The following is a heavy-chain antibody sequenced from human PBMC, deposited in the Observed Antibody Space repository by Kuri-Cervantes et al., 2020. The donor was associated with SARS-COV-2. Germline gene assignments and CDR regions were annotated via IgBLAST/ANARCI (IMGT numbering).Heavy chain of an antibody. V-gene: IGHV1-69*13. D-gene: IGHD3-10*01. CDR2: IIPIFGTA. J-gene: IGHJ4*02. CDR3: ARLYGSGFYYFDY. CDR1: GGTFSSYA. Sequence: SVKVSCKASGGTFSSYAISWVRQAPGQGLEWMGGIIPIFGTANYAQKFQGRVTITADESTSTAYMELSSLRSEDTAVYYCARLYGSGFYYFDYWGQGTLVTVSS.